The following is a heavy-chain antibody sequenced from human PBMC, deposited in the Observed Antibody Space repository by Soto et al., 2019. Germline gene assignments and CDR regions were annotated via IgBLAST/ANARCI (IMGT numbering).Heavy chain of an antibody. CDR3: ARTLWTYYMDV. CDR1: GFTFSSYW. J-gene: IGHJ6*03. D-gene: IGHD3-16*01. V-gene: IGHV3-74*01. Sequence: GGSLRLSCATSGFTFSSYWMHWVRQAPGKGLVWVSHINSDGSSTNYADSMKGRFTISRDNAKNTLYLQMNSLRAEDTAVYYCARTLWTYYMDVWGKGTTVTVSS. CDR2: INSDGSST.